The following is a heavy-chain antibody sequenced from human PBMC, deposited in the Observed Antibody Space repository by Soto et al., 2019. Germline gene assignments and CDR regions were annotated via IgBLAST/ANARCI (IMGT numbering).Heavy chain of an antibody. V-gene: IGHV4-61*01. D-gene: IGHD5-18*01. CDR3: ARAGYSYGNWFDP. CDR2: IYYSGST. J-gene: IGHJ5*02. Sequence: PSETLSLTCTVSGGSISSSRYYWSWTRQPPGKGLEWIGYIYYSGSTNYNPSLKSRVTISVDTSKNQFSLKLSSVTAADTAVYYCARAGYSYGNWFDPWGQGTLVTVSS. CDR1: GGSISSSRYY.